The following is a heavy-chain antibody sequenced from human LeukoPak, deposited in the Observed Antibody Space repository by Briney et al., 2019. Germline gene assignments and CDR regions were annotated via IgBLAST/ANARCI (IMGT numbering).Heavy chain of an antibody. CDR3: ARGPKVTASPPYYYYGMDV. Sequence: PGGSLRLSCAASGFTFSSYDMHWVRQATGKGLEWVSTIDTAGDTYYPGSVKGRFTISREDAKNSFYLQMNSLRAGDTAVYYCARGPKVTASPPYYYYGMDVWGQGTTVTVSS. V-gene: IGHV3-13*01. J-gene: IGHJ6*02. D-gene: IGHD2-21*02. CDR2: IDTAGDT. CDR1: GFTFSSYD.